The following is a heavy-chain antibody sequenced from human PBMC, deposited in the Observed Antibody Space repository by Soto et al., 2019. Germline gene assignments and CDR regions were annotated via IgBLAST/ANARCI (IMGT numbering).Heavy chain of an antibody. CDR1: GGTFSSYA. CDR2: IIPIFGTA. D-gene: IGHD3-22*01. Sequence: GASVKVSCKASGGTFSSYAISWVRQAPGQGLEWMGGIIPIFGTANYAQKFQGRVTITADKSTSTAYMELSSLRSEDTAVYYCASTPYYYDSSGYSQKNWFDPWGQGTLVTV. V-gene: IGHV1-69*06. J-gene: IGHJ5*02. CDR3: ASTPYYYDSSGYSQKNWFDP.